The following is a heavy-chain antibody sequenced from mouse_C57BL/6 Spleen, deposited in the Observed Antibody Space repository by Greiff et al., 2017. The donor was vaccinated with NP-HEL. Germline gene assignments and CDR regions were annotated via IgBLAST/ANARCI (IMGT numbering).Heavy chain of an antibody. D-gene: IGHD2-5*01. Sequence: EVQLVESGPGLAKPSQTLSLTCSVTGYSITSDYWNWIRKFPGNKLEYMGYISYSGSTYYNPSLKSRISITRDTSKNQYYLQLNSVTTEDTATYYCARSPSYYSNYDYAMDYWGQGTSVTVSS. CDR1: GYSITSDY. CDR3: ARSPSYYSNYDYAMDY. J-gene: IGHJ4*01. V-gene: IGHV3-8*01. CDR2: ISYSGST.